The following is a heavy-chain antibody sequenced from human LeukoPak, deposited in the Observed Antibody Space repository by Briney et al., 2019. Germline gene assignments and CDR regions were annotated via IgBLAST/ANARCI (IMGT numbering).Heavy chain of an antibody. V-gene: IGHV4-38-2*02. CDR1: GYSISRGYH. D-gene: IGHD1-14*01. Sequence: SETLSLTCSVSGYSISRGYHWAWVRQPPGKGLEWIGSVHHSGATYYNPSLNSRLTISADTSKNQFALKMDSVTAADTAVYYCARINFNPDYWGQGTLVSVSS. CDR2: VHHSGAT. CDR3: ARINFNPDY. J-gene: IGHJ4*02.